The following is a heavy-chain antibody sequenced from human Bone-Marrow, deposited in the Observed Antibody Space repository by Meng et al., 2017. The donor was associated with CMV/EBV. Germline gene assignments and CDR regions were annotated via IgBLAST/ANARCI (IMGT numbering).Heavy chain of an antibody. CDR3: ARGLGVTYDFWSGGSPFDI. V-gene: IGHV3-30*04. J-gene: IGHJ3*02. CDR2: ISYDGTNK. CDR1: GFSFINYA. Sequence: SLKISCAASGFSFINYAMHWARQPPGKGLEWVTVISYDGTNKYYADSVKGRFTISRDNSKNTLYLQMNSLRAEDTAVYYCARGLGVTYDFWSGGSPFDIWGQGTMVTVSS. D-gene: IGHD3-3*01.